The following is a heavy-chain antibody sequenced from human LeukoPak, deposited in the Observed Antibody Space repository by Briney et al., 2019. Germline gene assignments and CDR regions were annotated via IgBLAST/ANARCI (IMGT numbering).Heavy chain of an antibody. V-gene: IGHV3-7*01. D-gene: IGHD4-17*01. Sequence: GALKLSCAASGFTFSSYWMSWVRQAPGKGLEWVANIKQDGSEKYYVGSVKGRFTISRDNAKNSLYLQMNSLRAEDTAVYYCARAPYGDYLYFDYWGQGTLVTVSS. J-gene: IGHJ4*02. CDR2: IKQDGSEK. CDR3: ARAPYGDYLYFDY. CDR1: GFTFSSYW.